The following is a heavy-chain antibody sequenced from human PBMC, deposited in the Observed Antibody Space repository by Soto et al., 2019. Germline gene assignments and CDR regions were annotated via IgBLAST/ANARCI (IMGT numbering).Heavy chain of an antibody. J-gene: IGHJ4*02. CDR2: ISSSSSTI. CDR1: GFTFSSYS. D-gene: IGHD3-3*01. V-gene: IGHV3-48*02. Sequence: PGGSLRLSCAASGFTFSSYSMNWVRQAPGKGLEWVSYISSSSSTIYYADSVKGRFNISRDNAKNSLYLQMNSLRDEDTAVYYCARDITIFGVVTPYYFDYWGQGTLVTVSS. CDR3: ARDITIFGVVTPYYFDY.